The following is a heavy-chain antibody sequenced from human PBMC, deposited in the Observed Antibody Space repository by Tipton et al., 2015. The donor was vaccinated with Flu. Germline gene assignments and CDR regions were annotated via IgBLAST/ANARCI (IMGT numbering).Heavy chain of an antibody. J-gene: IGHJ5*01. V-gene: IGHV4-61*02. Sequence: TLSLTCTVSGGSISRGSYYWSWIRQPAGKGLEWIGRVYTNGSTNYNPSLKSRVTISVETSKNQFSLKLRSVTAADTAVYYCARRDYSNYVSEPKNWFHSWGQGTLVTVSS. CDR2: VYTNGST. CDR1: GGSISRGSYY. CDR3: ARRDYSNYVSEPKNWFHS. D-gene: IGHD4-11*01.